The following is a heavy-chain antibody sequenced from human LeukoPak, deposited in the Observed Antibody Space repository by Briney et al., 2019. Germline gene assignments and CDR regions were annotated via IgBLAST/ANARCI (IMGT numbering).Heavy chain of an antibody. CDR3: AKAAGKENGYDFFFQH. V-gene: IGHV3-30*18. D-gene: IGHD3/OR15-3a*01. CDR2: ISIDGKKS. J-gene: IGHJ1*01. CDR1: GFSFNSDW. Sequence: GGSLRLSCAASGFSFNSDWMDWVRQAPGKGLEWVAVISIDGKKSYYADSVKGRFTISRDNSKSTLFLQMNSLRAEDTAVYFCAKAAGKENGYDFFFQHWGQGTLVTVSS.